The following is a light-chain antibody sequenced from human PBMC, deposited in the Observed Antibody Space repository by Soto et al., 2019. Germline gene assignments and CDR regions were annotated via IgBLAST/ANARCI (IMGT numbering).Light chain of an antibody. Sequence: DIQMTQSPSSLSASVGDRVTITCRASQSSSSYLNWYQQKPGKAPKLLIYAASSLQSGVPSRFSGSGSGTDFTLTISSPQPEDFATYYCQQSYSTPLTCGGGTKVEIK. V-gene: IGKV1-39*01. CDR2: AAS. CDR3: QQSYSTPLT. CDR1: QSSSSY. J-gene: IGKJ4*01.